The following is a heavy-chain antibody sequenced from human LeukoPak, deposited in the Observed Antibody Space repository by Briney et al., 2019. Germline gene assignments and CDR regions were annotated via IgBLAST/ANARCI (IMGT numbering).Heavy chain of an antibody. CDR1: GGTFSSYA. CDR3: ARVEDYGDYVGAFDI. J-gene: IGHJ3*02. CDR2: IIPILGIA. V-gene: IGHV1-69*04. D-gene: IGHD4-17*01. Sequence: ASVKVSCKASGGTFSSYAISWVRQAPGQGLEWMGRIIPILGIANYAQKFQGRVTITADKSTSTAYMELSSLRSEDTAVYYCARVEDYGDYVGAFDIWGQGTMVTVSS.